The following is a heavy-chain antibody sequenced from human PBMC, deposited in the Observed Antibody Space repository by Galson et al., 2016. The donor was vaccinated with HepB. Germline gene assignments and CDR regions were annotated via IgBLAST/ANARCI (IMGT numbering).Heavy chain of an antibody. D-gene: IGHD3-10*01. CDR3: ARGGGFYGLGSYYSCFDP. CDR1: GYTFTAYY. CDR2: INPNSGST. V-gene: IGHV1-2*02. J-gene: IGHJ5*02. Sequence: SVKVSCKASGYTFTAYYMHWVRQAPGQGLEWMGWINPNSGSTHYAQKFQGRVTMTRDTSISTAYMELSSLRSDDTAVYYCARGGGFYGLGSYYSCFDPWGQGTLVTVSS.